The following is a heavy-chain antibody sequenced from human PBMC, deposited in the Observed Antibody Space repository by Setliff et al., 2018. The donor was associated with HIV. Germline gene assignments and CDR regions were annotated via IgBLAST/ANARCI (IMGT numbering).Heavy chain of an antibody. CDR2: IYYTGTT. CDR3: ARHSDSSSWPPGGYYHYIDV. CDR1: GGSISSSSYY. Sequence: PSETLSLTCTVSGGSISSSSYYWGWIRQPPGKGLELIGSIYYTGTTYYTPSLESRVTLYVDMSRNQFSLSLTSVTAADPGVYYCARHSDSSSWPPGGYYHYIDVWGKGTTVTVSS. D-gene: IGHD6-13*01. V-gene: IGHV4-39*01. J-gene: IGHJ6*03.